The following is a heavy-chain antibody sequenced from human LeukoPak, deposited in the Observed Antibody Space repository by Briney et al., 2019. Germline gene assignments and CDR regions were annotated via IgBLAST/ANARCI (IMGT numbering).Heavy chain of an antibody. V-gene: IGHV3-48*01. CDR2: ISGSSSTI. Sequence: GGSLRLSCAASGFSFSSNSMNWVRQAPGKGLEWVSYISGSSSTIYYADSVKGRFTISRDNAKNSLYLQMNSLRAEDTAVYYCARGVATRWVWYYYMDVWGKGTTVTVSS. CDR3: ARGVATRWVWYYYMDV. D-gene: IGHD5-12*01. CDR1: GFSFSSNS. J-gene: IGHJ6*03.